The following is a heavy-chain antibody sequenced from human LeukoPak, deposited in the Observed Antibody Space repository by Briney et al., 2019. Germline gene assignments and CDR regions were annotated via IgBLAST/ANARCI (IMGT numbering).Heavy chain of an antibody. CDR1: GYTFTGYY. Sequence: ASVKVSCKASGYTFTGYYMHWVRQAPGQGLEWMGWINPNSGGTNYAQKFQGRVTMTRDTSISTAYMELSRLRSDDTAVYYCARVTTFDWLSDAFDIWGQGTMVTVSS. J-gene: IGHJ3*02. CDR3: ARVTTFDWLSDAFDI. V-gene: IGHV1-2*02. CDR2: INPNSGGT. D-gene: IGHD3-9*01.